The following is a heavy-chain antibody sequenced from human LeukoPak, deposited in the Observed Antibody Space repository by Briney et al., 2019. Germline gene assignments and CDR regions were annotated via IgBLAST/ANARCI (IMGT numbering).Heavy chain of an antibody. CDR1: SGSFSGYY. CDR3: ARSFTPSFDY. V-gene: IGHV4-34*01. J-gene: IGHJ4*02. Sequence: PSETLSLTCAVSSGSFSGYYWSWIRQPPGKGLEWIGEINHSGSTNYNPSLKSRVTISVDTSKDQFSLKLSSVTAADTAVYYCARSFTPSFDYWGQGTLVTVSS. CDR2: INHSGST.